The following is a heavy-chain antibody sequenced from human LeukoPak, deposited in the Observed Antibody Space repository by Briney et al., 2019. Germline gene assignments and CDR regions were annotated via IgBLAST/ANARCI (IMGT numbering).Heavy chain of an antibody. CDR1: GFTFSSYG. J-gene: IGHJ2*01. CDR2: ISGSGDTT. V-gene: IGHV3-23*01. D-gene: IGHD1-26*01. CDR3: GRKSGVVGATLGYWYFDL. Sequence: GGSLRLSCASSGFTFSSYGMSWVRQTPGKGLEWVSAISGSGDTTYYADSVKGRFTISRDNSKNTLYLQVNSLRAEDTAVYYCGRKSGVVGATLGYWYFDLWGRGTLVTVSS.